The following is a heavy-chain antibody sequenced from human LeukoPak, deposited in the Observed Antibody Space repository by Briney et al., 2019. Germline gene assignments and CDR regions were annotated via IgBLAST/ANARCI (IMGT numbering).Heavy chain of an antibody. Sequence: SVKVSCKAFGGTFSSYAISWVRQAPGQGLEWMGRIIPIFGTANYAQKFQGRVTITTDESTSTAYMELSSLRSEDTAVYYCARGDYPYYYYYMDVWGKGTTVTVSS. V-gene: IGHV1-69*05. J-gene: IGHJ6*03. D-gene: IGHD4-17*01. CDR1: GGTFSSYA. CDR3: ARGDYPYYYYYMDV. CDR2: IIPIFGTA.